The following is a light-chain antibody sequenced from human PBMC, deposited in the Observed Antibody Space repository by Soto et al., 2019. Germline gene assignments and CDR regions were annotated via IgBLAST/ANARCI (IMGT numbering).Light chain of an antibody. Sequence: QSGLADPAALSFSPGQSITISCTGTSSDVGSYNLVSWYQQHPGKAPKFMIYEGSKRPSGVSNRFSGSKSGNTASLTISGLQAQDEADYYCCSYAGNSLYVFGTGPKVTVL. V-gene: IGLV2-23*01. CDR1: SSDVGSYNL. CDR2: EGS. J-gene: IGLJ1*01. CDR3: CSYAGNSLYV.